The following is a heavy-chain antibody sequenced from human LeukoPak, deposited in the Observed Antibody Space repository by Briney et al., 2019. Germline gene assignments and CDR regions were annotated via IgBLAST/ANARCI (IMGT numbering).Heavy chain of an antibody. CDR1: GFTFSTYV. CDR3: ANDPPFLTYFEY. D-gene: IGHD3-9*01. V-gene: IGHV3-23*01. Sequence: GGSLRLSCAASGFTFSTYVMNWFRQAPGKGLEWVSTISVGAESIFYADSVKGRFTISRDDSNNALYLQMHSLRAEDTALYDCANDPPFLTYFEYWGQGTLVTVSS. J-gene: IGHJ4*02. CDR2: ISVGAESI.